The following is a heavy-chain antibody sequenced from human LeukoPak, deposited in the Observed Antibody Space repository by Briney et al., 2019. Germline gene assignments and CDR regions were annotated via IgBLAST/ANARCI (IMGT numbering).Heavy chain of an antibody. J-gene: IGHJ4*02. V-gene: IGHV5-51*01. CDR3: ARSRLAWRTAFFDY. CDR2: IYPGDSDT. D-gene: IGHD3-3*01. CDR1: GYSFTSYW. Sequence: GESLKISCKGFGYSFTSYWIAWVRQMPGKGLEWMGIIYPGDSDTRYSPSFQGQVTISADKSISTAYLQWSSLKASDTAMYYCARSRLAWRTAFFDYWGQGTLVTVSS.